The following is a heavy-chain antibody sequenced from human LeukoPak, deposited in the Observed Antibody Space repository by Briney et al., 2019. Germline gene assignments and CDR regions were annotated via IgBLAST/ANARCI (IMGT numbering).Heavy chain of an antibody. V-gene: IGHV3-23*01. Sequence: GGSLRLSCAASGFTFSSYAMSWVRQAPGKGLEWVSAISGSGGSTYYADSVKGRFTISRDNSKNTLYLQMNSPRAEDTAVYYCAKDPSGGSCYPDYWGQGTLVTVSS. CDR1: GFTFSSYA. CDR2: ISGSGGST. CDR3: AKDPSGGSCYPDY. J-gene: IGHJ4*02. D-gene: IGHD2-15*01.